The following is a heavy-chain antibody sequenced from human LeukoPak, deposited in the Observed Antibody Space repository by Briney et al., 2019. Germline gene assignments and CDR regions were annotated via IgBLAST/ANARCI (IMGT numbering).Heavy chain of an antibody. Sequence: GGSLRLSCAASGFTVSSNYMSGVRQAPGKGLEWVSVIYSGGSTYYADSVKGRFTISRDNSKNTLYLQMNSLRAEDTAVYYCARGGAAPTPYYYYYYMDVWGKGTTVTVSS. V-gene: IGHV3-53*01. D-gene: IGHD6-13*01. J-gene: IGHJ6*03. CDR1: GFTVSSNY. CDR2: IYSGGST. CDR3: ARGGAAPTPYYYYYYMDV.